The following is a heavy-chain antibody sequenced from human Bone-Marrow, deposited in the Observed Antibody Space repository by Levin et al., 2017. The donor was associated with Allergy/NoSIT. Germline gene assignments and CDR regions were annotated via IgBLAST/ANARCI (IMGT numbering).Heavy chain of an antibody. Sequence: GASVKVSCKASGGTFSSYAISWVRQAPGQGLEWMGGIIPIFGTANYAQKFQGRVTITADESTSTAYMELSSLRSEDTAVYYCARDSVGSSGWYEDDYYYGMDVWGQGTTVTVSS. D-gene: IGHD6-19*01. CDR1: GGTFSSYA. CDR2: IIPIFGTA. J-gene: IGHJ6*02. CDR3: ARDSVGSSGWYEDDYYYGMDV. V-gene: IGHV1-69*13.